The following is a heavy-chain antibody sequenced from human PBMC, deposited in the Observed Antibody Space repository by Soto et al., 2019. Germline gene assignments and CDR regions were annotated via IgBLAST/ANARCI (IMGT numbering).Heavy chain of an antibody. D-gene: IGHD3-22*01. CDR3: ARDPNHGMYYYDSSGYEMAY. V-gene: IGHV1-69*05. Sequence: SVKVSCKASGGTFSSYAISWVRQAPGQGLEWMGGIIPIVGTANYAQKFQGRVTMTTDASTSTAYMELSSLRSEDTAVYYCARDPNHGMYYYDSSGYEMAYWGQGTLVTVSS. CDR1: GGTFSSYA. J-gene: IGHJ4*02. CDR2: IIPIVGTA.